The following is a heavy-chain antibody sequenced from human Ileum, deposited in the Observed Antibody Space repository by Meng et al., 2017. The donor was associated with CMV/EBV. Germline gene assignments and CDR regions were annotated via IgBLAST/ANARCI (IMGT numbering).Heavy chain of an antibody. CDR3: ARSYCSSASCYYRSYFFDY. V-gene: IGHV3-21*01. D-gene: IGHD2-2*01. J-gene: IGHJ4*02. CDR1: GFTFSSYE. CDR2: ISTSSDYI. Sequence: GASLKISCAASGFTFSSYEMNWVRQAPGKGLEWVSSISTSSDYIYYADSLKGRFTISRDNAKNSLYLQMNSLRAEDTAVYYCARSYCSSASCYYRSYFFDYWGQGTLVTVSS.